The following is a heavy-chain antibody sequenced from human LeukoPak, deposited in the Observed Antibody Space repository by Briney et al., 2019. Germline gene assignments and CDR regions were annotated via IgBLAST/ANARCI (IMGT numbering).Heavy chain of an antibody. CDR2: INPSGGST. CDR1: GYTFTSYY. Sequence: APVKVSCKASGYTFTSYYMHWVRQAPGQGLEWMGIINPSGGSTSYAQKFQGRVTMTRDTSTSTAYMELRSLRSDDTAVYYCARGGPGAEILGFFNHGTFFDYWGQGALVTVSS. V-gene: IGHV1-46*01. CDR3: ARGGPGAEILGFFNHGTFFDY. J-gene: IGHJ4*02. D-gene: IGHD1-26*01.